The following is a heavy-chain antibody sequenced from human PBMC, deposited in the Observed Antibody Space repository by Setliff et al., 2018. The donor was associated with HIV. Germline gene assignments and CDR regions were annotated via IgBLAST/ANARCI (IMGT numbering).Heavy chain of an antibody. CDR1: GFTFNSYS. CDR3: ARVQQQLLQEDDYFDY. J-gene: IGHJ4*02. CDR2: ISSSNSYK. V-gene: IGHV3-21*04. Sequence: GGSLRLSCAASGFTFNSYSMNWVRQAPGKGLEWVSSISSSNSYKHYADSVKGRFTLSRDNFRNTLYLQMNSLRPEDTAVYYCARVQQQLLQEDDYFDYWGQGTLVTVSS. D-gene: IGHD6-13*01.